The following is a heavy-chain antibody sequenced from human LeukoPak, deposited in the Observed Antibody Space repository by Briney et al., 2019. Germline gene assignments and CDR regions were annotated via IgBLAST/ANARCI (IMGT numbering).Heavy chain of an antibody. CDR3: ARSPLRATNTAFDI. D-gene: IGHD1-26*01. CDR1: GYSFTSYW. V-gene: IGHV5-51*01. Sequence: GESLKISCKGSGYSFTSYWIGWVRQMPGKGLEWMGIIYPGESEIRHSPSFQGQVNISADKSISTAYLQWTSLKASDTAMYYCARSPLRATNTAFDIWGQGTMVTVSS. CDR2: IYPGESEI. J-gene: IGHJ3*02.